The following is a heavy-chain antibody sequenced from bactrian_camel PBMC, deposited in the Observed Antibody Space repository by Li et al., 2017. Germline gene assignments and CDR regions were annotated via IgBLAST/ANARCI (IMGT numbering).Heavy chain of an antibody. J-gene: IGHJ4*01. CDR1: GFTFRYSD. CDR2: VARDGST. Sequence: HVQLVESGGGSVQPGGSLRLSCAGSGFTFRYSDYCLGWFRQALGKEREAVAVVARDGSTTYSDSVEGRFTISRDNTNNTLYLQLNDLKTEDTAMYFCAKGWEKNIQTRGQGTQVTVS. V-gene: IGHV3S53*01. CDR3: AKGWEKNIQT. D-gene: IGHD5*01.